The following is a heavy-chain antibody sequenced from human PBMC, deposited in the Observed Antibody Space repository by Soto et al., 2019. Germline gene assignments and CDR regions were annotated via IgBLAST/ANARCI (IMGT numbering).Heavy chain of an antibody. V-gene: IGHV1-69*13. CDR1: GGTFSSYA. CDR3: ARVGSSWYGDYYYYGMDV. Sequence: SVKVSCKASGGTFSSYAISWVRQAPGQGLEWMGGVIPIFGTANYAQKFQGRVTITADESTSTAYMELSSLRSEDTAVYYCARVGSSWYGDYYYYGMDVWGQGTTVTVSS. CDR2: VIPIFGTA. D-gene: IGHD6-13*01. J-gene: IGHJ6*02.